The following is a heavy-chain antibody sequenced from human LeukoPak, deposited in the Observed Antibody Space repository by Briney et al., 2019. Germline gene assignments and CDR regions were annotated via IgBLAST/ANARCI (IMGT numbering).Heavy chain of an antibody. CDR3: ARDSGTTGEVKFDP. Sequence: PSETLSLTCTVSGGSISTYYLSWIRQPAGRGLEWIGRIYSTVTTYNPSLKSRLTMSADTSRNHVSLTLNSVTAADTAVYYCARDSGTTGEVKFDPWGQGTLVTVSS. CDR1: GGSISTYY. J-gene: IGHJ5*02. V-gene: IGHV4-4*07. D-gene: IGHD3-10*01. CDR2: IYSTVT.